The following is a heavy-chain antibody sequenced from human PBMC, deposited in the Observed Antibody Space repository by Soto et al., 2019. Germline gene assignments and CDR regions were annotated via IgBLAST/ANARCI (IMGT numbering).Heavy chain of an antibody. Sequence: EVQLLESGGGLVQPGGSLRLSCAASGFTFSSYAMSWVRQAPGKGLEWVSAISGSGGSTYYADSVKGRFTISRDNSKNTLYLQMNSLRAEDTAVYYCVKLRSSSGTLDRWGPGALVPGSS. J-gene: IGHJ5*02. D-gene: IGHD6-6*01. CDR2: ISGSGGST. V-gene: IGHV3-23*01. CDR1: GFTFSSYA. CDR3: VKLRSSSGTLDR.